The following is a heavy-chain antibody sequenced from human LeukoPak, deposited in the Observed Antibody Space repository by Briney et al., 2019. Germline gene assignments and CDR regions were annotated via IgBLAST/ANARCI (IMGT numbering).Heavy chain of an antibody. V-gene: IGHV1-69*13. Sequence: SVKVSCKASGGTFSSYAISWVRQAPGQGLEWTGGIIPIFGTANYAQKFQGRVTITADESTSTASMALSSLRSADTAVYYCARDGDNDAGMDVWGKGTTVTVSS. CDR2: IIPIFGTA. CDR1: GGTFSSYA. D-gene: IGHD4-17*01. CDR3: ARDGDNDAGMDV. J-gene: IGHJ6*04.